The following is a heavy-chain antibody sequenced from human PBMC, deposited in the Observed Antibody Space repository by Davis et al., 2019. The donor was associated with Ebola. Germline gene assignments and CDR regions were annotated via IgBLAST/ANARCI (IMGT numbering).Heavy chain of an antibody. CDR3: ARGMIPPYYYYGMDV. Sequence: ASVKVSCKASGYTFTSYYMHWVRQAPGQGLEWMGIINPNGGSTSYAQKFQGRVTITRDTSASTAYMELSSLRSEDTAVYYCARGMIPPYYYYGMDVWGQGTTVTVSS. CDR1: GYTFTSYY. D-gene: IGHD3-16*01. J-gene: IGHJ6*02. CDR2: INPNGGST. V-gene: IGHV1-46*01.